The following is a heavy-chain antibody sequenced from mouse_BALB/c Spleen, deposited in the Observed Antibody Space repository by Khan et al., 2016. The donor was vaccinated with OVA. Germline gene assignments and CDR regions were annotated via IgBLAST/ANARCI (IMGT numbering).Heavy chain of an antibody. J-gene: IGHJ2*01. V-gene: IGHV3-8*02. Sequence: EVQLVETGPSLVKPSQTLSLTCSVTGDSITSGYWNWIRKFPGNKLEYMGYISSSDSTFYNPSLKTRLSITRDTSKNQYYLQLNSVTTEDTATYYCARWNYRYDGYFDYWGQGTTLTVSS. CDR2: ISSSDST. D-gene: IGHD2-14*01. CDR1: GDSITSGY. CDR3: ARWNYRYDGYFDY.